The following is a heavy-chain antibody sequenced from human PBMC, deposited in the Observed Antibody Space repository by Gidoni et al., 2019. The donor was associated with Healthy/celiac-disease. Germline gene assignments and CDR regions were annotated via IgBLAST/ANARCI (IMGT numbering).Heavy chain of an antibody. CDR3: ARGPQLAYNWFDP. CDR2: INPNSGGT. J-gene: IGHJ5*02. V-gene: IGHV1-2*02. Sequence: QVPLVQSGAEVKQPGASVKVSCTASGYTFTGYYMHWVRQAPGQGLEWMGWINPNSGGTNYAQKCQGRVTMTRDTAISTAYMELSRLRSDDTAVYYCARGPQLAYNWFDPWGQGTLVTVSS. D-gene: IGHD2-15*01. CDR1: GYTFTGYY.